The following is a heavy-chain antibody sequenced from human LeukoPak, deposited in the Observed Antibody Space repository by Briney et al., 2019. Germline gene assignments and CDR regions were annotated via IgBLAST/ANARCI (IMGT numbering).Heavy chain of an antibody. J-gene: IGHJ5*02. CDR2: INPSGGRT. CDR1: GYTFTNYY. V-gene: IGHV1-46*01. D-gene: IGHD6-13*01. Sequence: ASVKVSCKAPGYTFTNYYIHWVRQGPGQGLEWMGIINPSGGRTSYAQKFQGRVTMTRDMSTSIVYMELSSLRSEDTAVYYCARGDGEAASLWENWFDPWGQGTLVTVSS. CDR3: ARGDGEAASLWENWFDP.